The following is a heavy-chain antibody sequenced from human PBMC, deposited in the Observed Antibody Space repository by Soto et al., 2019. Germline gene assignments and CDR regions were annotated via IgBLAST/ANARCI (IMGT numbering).Heavy chain of an antibody. Sequence: ASVKVSCKASGYTFTSYDINWVRQATGQGLEWMGWMNPNSGNTGYAQKFQGRVTMTRNTSISTAYMELSSLRSEDTAVYYCARGGIAARPNSHGYYYYMDVWGKGTTVTVSS. J-gene: IGHJ6*03. CDR1: GYTFTSYD. V-gene: IGHV1-8*01. D-gene: IGHD6-6*01. CDR3: ARGGIAARPNSHGYYYYMDV. CDR2: MNPNSGNT.